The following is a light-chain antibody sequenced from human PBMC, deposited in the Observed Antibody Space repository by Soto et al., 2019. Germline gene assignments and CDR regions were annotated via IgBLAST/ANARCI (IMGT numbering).Light chain of an antibody. V-gene: IGLV2-14*01. J-gene: IGLJ3*02. CDR3: TSYTSSTSWV. CDR2: EVS. CDR1: SSDVGGYNY. Sequence: QSALTQPASVSGSPGQSITISCTGTSSDVGGYNYVSWYQQHPGKAPKLMIYEVSNRPSGLSNRFSGSKSGSTTSLTISGLQAEDEADYYCTSYTSSTSWVFGGGTKVTVL.